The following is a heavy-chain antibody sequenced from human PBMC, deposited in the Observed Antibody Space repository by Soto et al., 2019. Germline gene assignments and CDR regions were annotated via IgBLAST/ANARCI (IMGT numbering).Heavy chain of an antibody. CDR1: GYTFTSYD. D-gene: IGHD2-2*01. V-gene: IGHV1-8*01. CDR3: ARGLGGTGEKVYYCSSTSCSYGPSPSTWFDP. CDR2: MNPNSGNT. J-gene: IGHJ5*02. Sequence: QVQLVQSGAEVKKPGASVKVSCKASGYTFTSYDINWVRQATGQGLEWMGWMNPNSGNTGYAQKFQGRVTMTRNTSIRTAYMELSRLRSEDTAVYYCARGLGGTGEKVYYCSSTSCSYGPSPSTWFDPWGQGTLVTVSS.